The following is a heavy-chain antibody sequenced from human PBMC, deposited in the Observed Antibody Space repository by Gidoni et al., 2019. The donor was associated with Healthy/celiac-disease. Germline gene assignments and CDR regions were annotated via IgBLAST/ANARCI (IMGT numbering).Heavy chain of an antibody. CDR2: ISWNSGSI. CDR3: AKVLGDHTGLHAFDI. D-gene: IGHD2-21*02. J-gene: IGHJ3*02. CDR1: GFTFDDYA. Sequence: EVQLVESGGGLVQPGRSLRLSCAASGFTFDDYAMHWVRQAPGKGLEWVSGISWNSGSIGYADSVKGRFTISRDNAKNSLYLQMNSLGAEDTALYYCAKVLGDHTGLHAFDIWGQGTMVTVSS. V-gene: IGHV3-9*01.